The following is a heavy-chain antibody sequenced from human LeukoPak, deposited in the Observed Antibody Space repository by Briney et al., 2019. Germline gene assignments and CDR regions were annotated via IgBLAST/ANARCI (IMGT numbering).Heavy chain of an antibody. V-gene: IGHV3-30*04. Sequence: PGGSLRLSCAASGFTFSSNALHWVRQAPGKGLEWMAYISNDGMRKYYADSVKGRVTISRDNSKNTLYLQMNSLRVEDTAVYYCARVEGRFYGSGSYRGFDYWGQGTLVTVSS. D-gene: IGHD3-10*01. J-gene: IGHJ4*02. CDR2: ISNDGMRK. CDR3: ARVEGRFYGSGSYRGFDY. CDR1: GFTFSSNA.